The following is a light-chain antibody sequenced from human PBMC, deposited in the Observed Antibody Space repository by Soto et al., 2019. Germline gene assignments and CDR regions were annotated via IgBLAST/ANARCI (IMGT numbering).Light chain of an antibody. CDR3: QQYSSYSAWT. CDR2: DAS. V-gene: IGKV1-5*01. CDR1: QSISKC. Sequence: DIRMTQSASTLSASFGDRVTITWRASQSISKCLAWHQQKPGKAPKLLIYDASTLQSGVPPRFSGSGSGTEFTHTIRSLQPDDIATYYCQQYSSYSAWTFGEGTKLDIK. J-gene: IGKJ1*01.